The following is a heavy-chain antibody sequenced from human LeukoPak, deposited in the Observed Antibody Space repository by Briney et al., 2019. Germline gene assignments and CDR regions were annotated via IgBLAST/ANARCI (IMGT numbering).Heavy chain of an antibody. CDR2: INHSGST. D-gene: IGHD5-12*01. CDR1: GGSFSGYY. Sequence: KSSETLSLTCAVYGGSFSGYYWSWIRQPPGKGLEWIGEINHSGSTNYNPSLKSRVTISVDTSKNQFSLKLSSVTAADTAVYYCARGTRPIVATIPTPNWFDPWGQGTLVTVSS. V-gene: IGHV4-34*01. CDR3: ARGTRPIVATIPTPNWFDP. J-gene: IGHJ5*02.